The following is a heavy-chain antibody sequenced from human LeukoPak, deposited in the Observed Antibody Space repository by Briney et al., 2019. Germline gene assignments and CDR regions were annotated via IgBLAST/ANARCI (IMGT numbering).Heavy chain of an antibody. J-gene: IGHJ4*02. CDR1: GYTFTGYY. CDR3: AGDSASWYWDFDY. Sequence: ASVKVSCKASGYTFTGYYVHWVRQAPGQGLEWMGWINPNSGGTNYAQKFQGRVTMTRDTSISTAYMELSRLRSDDTAVYYCAGDSASWYWDFDYWGQGTLVTVSS. CDR2: INPNSGGT. V-gene: IGHV1-2*02. D-gene: IGHD6-13*01.